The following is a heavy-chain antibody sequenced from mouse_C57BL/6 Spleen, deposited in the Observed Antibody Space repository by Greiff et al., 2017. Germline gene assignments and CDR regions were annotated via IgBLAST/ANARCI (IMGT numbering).Heavy chain of an antibody. V-gene: IGHV5-12*01. CDR2: ISNGGGST. CDR3: ARHELSYAMDY. Sequence: EVNLVESGGGLVQPGGSLKLSCAASGFTFSDYYMYWVRQTPEKRLEWVAYISNGGGSTYYPDTVKGRFTISRDNAKNTLYLQMSRLKSEDTAMYYCARHELSYAMDYWGQGTSVTVSS. CDR1: GFTFSDYY. J-gene: IGHJ4*01.